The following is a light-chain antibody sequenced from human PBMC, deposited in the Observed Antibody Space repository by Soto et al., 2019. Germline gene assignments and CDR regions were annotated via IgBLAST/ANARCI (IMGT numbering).Light chain of an antibody. CDR2: GAS. J-gene: IGKJ2*01. CDR3: QQDGSSPPYT. V-gene: IGKV3-20*01. Sequence: EIVLTQSPGTLSLSPGERATLSCRASQSVSSSYLTWYQQKPGQAPRLLIYGASNRATGIPDRFSGSGSGTDFTLTISRLEPEDFAVYYCQQDGSSPPYTFGQGTKLEIK. CDR1: QSVSSSY.